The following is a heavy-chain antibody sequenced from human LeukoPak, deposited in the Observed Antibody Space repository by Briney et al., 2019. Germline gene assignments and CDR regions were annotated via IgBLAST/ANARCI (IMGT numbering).Heavy chain of an antibody. J-gene: IGHJ4*02. D-gene: IGHD3-22*01. V-gene: IGHV4-59*08. CDR3: ATAYYDSSGYYYALGY. CDR2: IYYSGRT. Sequence: ASETLSLTCTVSGGSISSYYWSWIRQPPGKGLEWIGYIYYSGRTNYNPSLKSRVTISVDTSKNQFSLKLSSVTAADTAVYYCATAYYDSSGYYYALGYWGQGTLVTVSS. CDR1: GGSISSYY.